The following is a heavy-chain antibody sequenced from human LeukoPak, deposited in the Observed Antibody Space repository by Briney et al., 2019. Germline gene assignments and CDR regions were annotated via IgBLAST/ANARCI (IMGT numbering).Heavy chain of an antibody. CDR3: ARDRKSGESSEIDF. Sequence: ETGGSLSLSCAASGFTFSNYWVHWVRQAPGKGLVWVSRINRDGSTTNYADSVKGRFTVSRDNAKNTLNLQMNSLRAEDTAVYYCARDRKSGESSEIDFWGQGTLVTVSS. D-gene: IGHD3-10*01. CDR1: GFTFSNYW. V-gene: IGHV3-74*01. J-gene: IGHJ4*02. CDR2: INRDGSTT.